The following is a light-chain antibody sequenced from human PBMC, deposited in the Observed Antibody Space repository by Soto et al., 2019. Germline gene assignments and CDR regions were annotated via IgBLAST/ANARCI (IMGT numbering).Light chain of an antibody. CDR2: GAS. CDR3: KQRSKWRK. Sequence: EIVLTQSPVTLSLSPGEIVTLSCRASQSVSSSYLAWYQQKPGQAPRLLIYGASSRATGIPDRFSGSGSAADFTLTISSLEPEDFAVYYCKQRSKWRKFGKGNKGDIK. CDR1: QSVSSSY. J-gene: IGKJ1*01. V-gene: IGKV3D-20*02.